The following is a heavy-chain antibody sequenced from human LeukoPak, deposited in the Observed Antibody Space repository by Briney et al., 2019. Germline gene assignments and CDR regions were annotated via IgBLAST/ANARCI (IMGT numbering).Heavy chain of an antibody. CDR3: ARGGLGRPDY. V-gene: IGHV4-31*03. Sequence: PSETLSLTCTVSGVSISSGGYYWSWIRQHPGKGLEWIGYIYYSGSTYYNPSLKSRVTISVDTSKNQFSLKLSSVTAADTAVYYCARGGLGRPDYWGQGTLVTVSS. D-gene: IGHD3/OR15-3a*01. CDR2: IYYSGST. J-gene: IGHJ4*02. CDR1: GVSISSGGYY.